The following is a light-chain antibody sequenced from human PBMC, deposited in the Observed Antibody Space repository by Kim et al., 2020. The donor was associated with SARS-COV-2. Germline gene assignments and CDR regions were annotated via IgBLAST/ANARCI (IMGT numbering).Light chain of an antibody. CDR1: QSVSSRY. V-gene: IGKV3-20*01. CDR2: GAS. J-gene: IGKJ2*01. CDR3: QQYCRSPRYT. Sequence: EIVLTQSPGTLSVFPGERATLSCRASQSVSSRYLAWYQQKPGQAPRLLIYGASSRATGIPDRFSGSGSGTDFTLTISRLEPEDFAVYYCQQYCRSPRYTFVQGTKLEI.